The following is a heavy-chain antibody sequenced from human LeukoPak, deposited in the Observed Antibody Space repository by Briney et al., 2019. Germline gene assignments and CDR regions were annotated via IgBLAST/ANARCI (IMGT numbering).Heavy chain of an antibody. D-gene: IGHD2-21*02. CDR3: AKGKMTAFLNWFDP. J-gene: IGHJ5*02. CDR1: GFTFSSYA. CDR2: ISASGGST. Sequence: GGFLRLSCAASGFTFSSYAMTWVRQAPGKGLEWVSAISASGGSTYYADSVKGRFTISRDNSKNTLYLQMNSLRAEDTAIYYCAKGKMTAFLNWFDPWGQGTLVTVSS. V-gene: IGHV3-23*01.